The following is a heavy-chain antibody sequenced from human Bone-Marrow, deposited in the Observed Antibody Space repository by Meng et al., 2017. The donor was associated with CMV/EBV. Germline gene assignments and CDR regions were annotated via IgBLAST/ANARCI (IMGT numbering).Heavy chain of an antibody. Sequence: SEPLSLTCTVSGGSISSSSYYWGWIRQPPGKGLEWIGSIYYSGSTYYNPSLKSRVTISVDTSKNQFSLKLSSVTAADTAVYYCARDPVVVIAIAGWYFDLWGRGTLVTVSS. CDR1: GGSISSSSYY. CDR2: IYYSGST. CDR3: ARDPVVVIAIAGWYFDL. D-gene: IGHD2-21*01. V-gene: IGHV4-39*07. J-gene: IGHJ2*01.